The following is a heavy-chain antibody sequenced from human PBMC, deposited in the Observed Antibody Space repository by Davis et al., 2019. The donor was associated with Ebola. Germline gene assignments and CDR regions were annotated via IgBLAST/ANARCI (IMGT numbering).Heavy chain of an antibody. J-gene: IGHJ4*02. CDR1: GGSFSGYY. CDR3: ARGDFWSGYGR. D-gene: IGHD3-3*01. V-gene: IGHV4-34*01. Sequence: MPSETLSLTCAVYGGSFSGYYWSWIRQPPGKGLEWIGEINHSGSTNYNTSLKSRVTISVDTSKNQFSLKLSSVTAADTAVYYCARGDFWSGYGRWGQGTLVTVSS. CDR2: INHSGST.